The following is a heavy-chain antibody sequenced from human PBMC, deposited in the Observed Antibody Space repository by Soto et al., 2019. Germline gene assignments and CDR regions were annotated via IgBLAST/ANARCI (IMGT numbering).Heavy chain of an antibody. CDR3: ASDYYDSSGYYYSDYYYYYGMDV. CDR2: IIPIFGTA. CDR1: GGTFSIYA. J-gene: IGHJ6*02. Sequence: SVKVSCKASGGTFSIYAISWVRQAPGQGLEWMGGIIPIFGTANYAQKFQGRVTITADESTSTAYMELSSLRSEDTAVYYCASDYYDSSGYYYSDYYYYYGMDVWGQGTTVTVSS. D-gene: IGHD3-22*01. V-gene: IGHV1-69*13.